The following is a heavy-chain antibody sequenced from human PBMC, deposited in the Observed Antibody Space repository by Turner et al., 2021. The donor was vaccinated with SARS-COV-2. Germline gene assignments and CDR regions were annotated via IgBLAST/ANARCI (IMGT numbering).Heavy chain of an antibody. CDR3: ARDRLITMVRGVTYYYYGMDV. Sequence: QVQLQESGPGLVKSSETLSLTCTVSGGSISSYYWSWIRQPAGKGLEWIGRIYTSGSTNYNPSLKSRVTMSVDTSKNQFSLKLSSVTAADTAVYYCARDRLITMVRGVTYYYYGMDVWGQGTTVTVSS. J-gene: IGHJ6*02. D-gene: IGHD3-10*01. CDR2: IYTSGST. V-gene: IGHV4-4*07. CDR1: GGSISSYY.